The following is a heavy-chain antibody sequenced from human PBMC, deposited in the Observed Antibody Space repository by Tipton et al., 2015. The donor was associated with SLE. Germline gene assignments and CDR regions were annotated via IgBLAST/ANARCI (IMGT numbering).Heavy chain of an antibody. CDR3: ARYCRGGNCNGYYFDY. CDR2: VIYSGST. CDR1: GGSIRGHY. Sequence: GLVKPSETLSLTCTVSGGSIRGHYWNWIRQPPGKGLEWIGYVIYSGSTNYNPSLTSRVTISVDTSKNQLSLMLTSVTAADTAVYYCARYCRGGNCNGYYFDYWGQGTLVTVSS. V-gene: IGHV4-59*11. J-gene: IGHJ4*02. D-gene: IGHD2-15*01.